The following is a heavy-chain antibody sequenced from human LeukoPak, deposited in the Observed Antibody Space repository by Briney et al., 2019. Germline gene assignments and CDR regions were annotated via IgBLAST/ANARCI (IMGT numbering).Heavy chain of an antibody. Sequence: ASVKVSCKASGYTFTGYYMHWVRQAPGQGLEWMGWINPNSGGTNYAQKFQGRVTMTRDTPISTAYMELSRLRSDDTAVYYCARDRRTYYYGSGSYYYFDYWGQGTLVTVSS. V-gene: IGHV1-2*02. CDR2: INPNSGGT. J-gene: IGHJ4*02. D-gene: IGHD3-10*01. CDR3: ARDRRTYYYGSGSYYYFDY. CDR1: GYTFTGYY.